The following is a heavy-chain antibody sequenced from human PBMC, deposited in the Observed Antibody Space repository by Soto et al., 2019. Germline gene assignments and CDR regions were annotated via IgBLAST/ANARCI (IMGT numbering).Heavy chain of an antibody. CDR3: ARGETPITIFGDDYYGMDV. CDR2: INPYSGNT. CDR1: GYTFTTYG. D-gene: IGHD3-3*01. Sequence: ASVKVSCKASGYTFTTYGVSWVRQAPGQGLEWMGWINPYSGNTGYAQKLQGRVTMTRNTSISTAYMELSSLRSEDTAVYYCARGETPITIFGDDYYGMDVWGQGTTVTVSS. V-gene: IGHV1-8*02. J-gene: IGHJ6*02.